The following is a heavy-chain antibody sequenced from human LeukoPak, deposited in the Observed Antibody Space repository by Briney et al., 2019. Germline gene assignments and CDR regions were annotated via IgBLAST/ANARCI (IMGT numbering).Heavy chain of an antibody. D-gene: IGHD3-9*01. CDR1: GFTFTTYA. V-gene: IGHV3-23*01. Sequence: GGSLRLSCAASGFTFTTYAMSWVRQAPGKGLEWVSSTSRSGGSIHSADSVKGRFTISRDNSRNTQYLQLNSLRAEDTAVYYCARDRIRNFDYMYYFDSWGQGTLVTVSS. CDR3: ARDRIRNFDYMYYFDS. CDR2: TSRSGGSI. J-gene: IGHJ4*02.